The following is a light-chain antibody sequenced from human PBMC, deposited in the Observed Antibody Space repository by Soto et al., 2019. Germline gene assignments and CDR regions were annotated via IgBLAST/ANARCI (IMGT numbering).Light chain of an antibody. CDR3: TSYRGSGIFEV. J-gene: IGLJ2*01. Sequence: QSALTQPASVSGSPGQSITISCTGTSSDIGVYNYVSWYQQHPGKAPKLMIYDVTKRPSGVSNRFSGSKSGSTASLTISGLQTEDEADYYCTSYRGSGIFEVFGGGTKLTVL. CDR2: DVT. V-gene: IGLV2-14*01. CDR1: SSDIGVYNY.